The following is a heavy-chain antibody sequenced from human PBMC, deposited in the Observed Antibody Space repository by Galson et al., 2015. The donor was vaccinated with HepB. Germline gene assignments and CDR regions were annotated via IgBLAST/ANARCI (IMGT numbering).Heavy chain of an antibody. D-gene: IGHD6-13*01. Sequence: SLRLSCAASGFTFSSYAMHWVRQAPGKGLEWVAVISYDGSNKYYADSVKGRFTISRDNSKNTLYLQMNSLRAEDTAVYYCARVVGSSWYGPPDYWGQGTLVTVSS. J-gene: IGHJ4*02. CDR3: ARVVGSSWYGPPDY. CDR2: ISYDGSNK. V-gene: IGHV3-30*04. CDR1: GFTFSSYA.